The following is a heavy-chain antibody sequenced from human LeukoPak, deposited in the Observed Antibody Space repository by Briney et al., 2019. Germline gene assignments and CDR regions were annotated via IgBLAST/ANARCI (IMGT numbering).Heavy chain of an antibody. D-gene: IGHD6-19*01. CDR3: ARTDASSGWYGVYFDY. V-gene: IGHV3-7*01. Sequence: GGSLRLSCAASGFTFITYWMTWVRQAPGKGLEWVANIKQDGSEKYYVDSVKGRFTISRDNAKNSLYLQMNSLRAEDTAVYYCARTDASSGWYGVYFDYWGQGTLVTVSS. CDR1: GFTFITYW. CDR2: IKQDGSEK. J-gene: IGHJ4*02.